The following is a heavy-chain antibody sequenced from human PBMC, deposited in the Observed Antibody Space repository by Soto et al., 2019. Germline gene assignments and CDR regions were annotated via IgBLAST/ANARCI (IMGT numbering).Heavy chain of an antibody. CDR1: GYTFTSYD. J-gene: IGHJ3*02. CDR2: MNPNSGNT. D-gene: IGHD2-15*01. Sequence: ASVKVSCKASGYTFTSYDINWVRQATGQGLEWMGWMNPNSGNTGYAQKFQGRVTMTRNTSISTAYMELSSLRSEDTAVYYCARGRPNRRYCSCVSCYRGNFIGAFDIWGQGTMVTLSS. CDR3: ARGRPNRRYCSCVSCYRGNFIGAFDI. V-gene: IGHV1-8*01.